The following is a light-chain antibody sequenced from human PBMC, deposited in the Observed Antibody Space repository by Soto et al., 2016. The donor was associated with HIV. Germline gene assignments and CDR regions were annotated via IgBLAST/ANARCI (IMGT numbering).Light chain of an antibody. CDR1: QSLLHSDGKTY. V-gene: IGKV2D-29*02. Sequence: DIVMTQTPVSLSVTPGQPASISCKSSQSLLHSDGKTYLYWYLQKPGQSPQLLIYEVFKRFSGVPDRFSGSGSGTDFTLKISRVEAEDVGIYYCVQSVQTPLTFGGGTKVEIK. CDR2: EVF. CDR3: VQSVQTPLT. J-gene: IGKJ4*01.